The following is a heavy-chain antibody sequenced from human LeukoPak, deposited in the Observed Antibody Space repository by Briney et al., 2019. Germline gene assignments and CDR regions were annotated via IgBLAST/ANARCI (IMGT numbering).Heavy chain of an antibody. CDR1: GFTFSTYW. CDR3: ARDNWDYHFDF. V-gene: IGHV3-7*01. Sequence: GGSLRLSCVASGFTFSTYWMTWVRQAPGKGLEGVASINQDGSERYYVDSVRCRFTISRDNAKKSLYLQMNSLRAEDTAVFHCARDNWDYHFDFRGQGTLVTVSS. J-gene: IGHJ4*02. D-gene: IGHD1-7*01. CDR2: INQDGSER.